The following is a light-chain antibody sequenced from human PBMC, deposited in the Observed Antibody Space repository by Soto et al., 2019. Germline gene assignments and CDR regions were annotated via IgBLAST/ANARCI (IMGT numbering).Light chain of an antibody. V-gene: IGKV1-39*01. CDR3: QQSYSTPLT. Sequence: DIQMTQSPSSLSASVGDRVIITCRASQSISSYLNWYQQKLGKAPKLLIYAASNLQSGVSSRFSGSGSGTDFTLTISSLQPEDFATYYCQQSYSTPLTFGGGTKVDIK. CDR2: AAS. CDR1: QSISSY. J-gene: IGKJ4*01.